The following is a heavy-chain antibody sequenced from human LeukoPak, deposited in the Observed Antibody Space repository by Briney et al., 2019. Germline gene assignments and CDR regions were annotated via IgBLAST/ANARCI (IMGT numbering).Heavy chain of an antibody. D-gene: IGHD3-9*01. CDR1: GFTFSSYA. CDR2: ISYDGSNK. V-gene: IGHV3-30*04. Sequence: PGGSLRLSCAASGFTFSSYAMHWVRQAPGKGLEWVAVISYDGSNKYYADSVKGRFTIPRDNSKNTLYLQMNSLRAEDTAVYYCARSDYDILTGYNGGLDYWGQGTLVTVSS. CDR3: ARSDYDILTGYNGGLDY. J-gene: IGHJ4*02.